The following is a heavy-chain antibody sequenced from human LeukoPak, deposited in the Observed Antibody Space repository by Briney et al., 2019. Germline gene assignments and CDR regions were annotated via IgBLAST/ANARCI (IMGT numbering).Heavy chain of an antibody. CDR1: GFTFSSYW. J-gene: IGHJ3*02. Sequence: GGSLGLSCAASGFTFSSYWMHWVRQAPGKGLVWVSRINSDGSSTSYADSVKGRFTISRDNAENTMYLQMNSLRAEDTAVYYCASGLSSIAARNAFDIWGQGTMVTVSS. D-gene: IGHD6-6*01. CDR3: ASGLSSIAARNAFDI. V-gene: IGHV3-74*01. CDR2: INSDGSST.